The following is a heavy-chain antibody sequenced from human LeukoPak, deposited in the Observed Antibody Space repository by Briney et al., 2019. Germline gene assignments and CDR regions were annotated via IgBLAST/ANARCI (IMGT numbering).Heavy chain of an antibody. CDR2: INWNGGST. J-gene: IGHJ6*03. CDR3: ARGDFWSGYQRAPYMDV. CDR1: GFTFDDYG. Sequence: PGGSLRLSCAASGFTFDDYGMSWVRQAPGKGLEWVSGINWNGGSTGYADSVKGRFTISRDNAKNSLYPQMNSLRAEDTALYYCARGDFWSGYQRAPYMDVWGKGTTVTVSS. V-gene: IGHV3-20*04. D-gene: IGHD3-3*01.